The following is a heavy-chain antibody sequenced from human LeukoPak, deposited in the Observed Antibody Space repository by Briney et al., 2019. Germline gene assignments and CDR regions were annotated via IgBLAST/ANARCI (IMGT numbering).Heavy chain of an antibody. J-gene: IGHJ4*02. CDR2: ISISGGTT. CDR3: AKEEIPNDY. V-gene: IGHV3-23*01. Sequence: GGCLRLSCVVSGFTFSTSAMTWVRQAPGKGLEWVSGISISGGTTNYADSVEGRFTISRDNSKNTLYLQMNSLRAEDTAVYYCAKEEIPNDYWGRGTLVTVSS. CDR1: GFTFSTSA. D-gene: IGHD2-2*02.